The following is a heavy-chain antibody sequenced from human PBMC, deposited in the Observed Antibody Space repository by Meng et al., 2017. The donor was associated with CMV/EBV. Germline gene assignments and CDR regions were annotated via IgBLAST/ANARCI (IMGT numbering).Heavy chain of an antibody. CDR3: ARAGTRYSGSYLFDY. V-gene: IGHV4-39*07. CDR1: GGSISSNSDY. CDR2: IYYSGST. Sequence: GSLRLSCTVSGGSISSNSDYWGWIRQPPGKGLEWIGSIYYSGSTYYNPSLKSRVTISVDTSKNQFSLKLSSVTAADTAVYYCARAGTRYSGSYLFDYWGQGTLVTVSS. D-gene: IGHD1-26*01. J-gene: IGHJ4*02.